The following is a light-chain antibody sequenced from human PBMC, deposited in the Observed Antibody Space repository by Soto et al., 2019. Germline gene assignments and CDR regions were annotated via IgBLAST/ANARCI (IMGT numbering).Light chain of an antibody. V-gene: IGKV3-20*01. Sequence: EIVLTQSPGTLSLSPGERATLSCRASQSVSSSYLAWYQQKPRQAPRLLIYGASSRATGIPDRFSGSGSGTDFTLTISRLEPEDFAVYYCQQYGSSPGTFGQGTKV. CDR2: GAS. J-gene: IGKJ1*01. CDR1: QSVSSSY. CDR3: QQYGSSPGT.